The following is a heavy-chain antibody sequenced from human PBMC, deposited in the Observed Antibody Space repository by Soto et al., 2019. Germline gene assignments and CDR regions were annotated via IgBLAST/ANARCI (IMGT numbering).Heavy chain of an antibody. V-gene: IGHV3-49*03. CDR1: GFTFGGYP. CDR2: IRGRAYSGTA. Sequence: GGSLRLSCTAAGFTFGGYPMTWFRQAPGQGLEWVGFIRGRAYSGTAEYAASVQGRFTISRDDSKNIVYLQMNSQKTEDSAVYFCTRGYGGYETSPHYFDCWGQGTLVTASS. J-gene: IGHJ4*02. CDR3: TRGYGGYETSPHYFDC. D-gene: IGHD5-12*01.